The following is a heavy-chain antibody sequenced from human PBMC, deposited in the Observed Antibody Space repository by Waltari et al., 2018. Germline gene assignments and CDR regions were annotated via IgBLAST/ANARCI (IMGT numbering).Heavy chain of an antibody. CDR1: GFTFSSYR. V-gene: IGHV3-21*01. J-gene: IGHJ1*01. Sequence: EVQLVESGGGLVKPGGSLRLSCAASGFTFSSYRLNWGSQAPGKGLEWVSSISSSSSYIYYADSVKGRFTISRDNAKNSLYLQMNSLRAEDTAVYYCARDENGGYFQHWGQGTLVTVSS. CDR3: ARDENGGYFQH. CDR2: ISSSSSYI. D-gene: IGHD1-1*01.